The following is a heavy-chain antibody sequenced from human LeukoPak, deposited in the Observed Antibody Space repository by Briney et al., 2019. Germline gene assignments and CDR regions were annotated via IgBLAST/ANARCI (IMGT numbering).Heavy chain of an antibody. J-gene: IGHJ5*02. CDR2: ISGSGGST. Sequence: GGSLRLSCAASGFTFSSYAMSWVRQAPGKGLEWVSAISGSGGSTYYADSVKGRLTISRDNSKTTLYLQMNSLRAEDTAVYYCAKDKSYYGSGTKFDPWGQGTLVTVSS. CDR3: AKDKSYYGSGTKFDP. V-gene: IGHV3-23*01. D-gene: IGHD3-10*01. CDR1: GFTFSSYA.